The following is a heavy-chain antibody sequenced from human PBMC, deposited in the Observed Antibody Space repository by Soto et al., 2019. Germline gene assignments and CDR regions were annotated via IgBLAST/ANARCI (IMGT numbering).Heavy chain of an antibody. D-gene: IGHD2-21*01. CDR3: ARDFICGDNLIPHWYFEL. J-gene: IGHJ2*01. CDR2: INPNSGGT. V-gene: IGHV1-2*02. CDR1: GYTFTDYY. Sequence: AASVKVSCKASGYTFTDYYIYWMRQAPGQGLEWMGWINPNSGGTHSAQKFQGRVTMTMDTSVSTAFMELSRLRSDDTAVYYCARDFICGDNLIPHWYFELCGRGTLVTASS.